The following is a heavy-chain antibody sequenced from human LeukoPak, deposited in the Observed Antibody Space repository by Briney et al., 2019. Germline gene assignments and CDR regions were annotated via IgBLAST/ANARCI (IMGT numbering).Heavy chain of an antibody. J-gene: IGHJ4*02. CDR2: IWHDGSNK. CDR3: ARASCSGGSCRTFDS. V-gene: IGHV3-33*01. CDR1: AFTFSDYG. D-gene: IGHD2-15*01. Sequence: GGSLRLSCAASAFTFSDYGMHWVRQAPGKGLEWVAVIWHDGSNKYYADSVKGRLTISRDNSKDTLYLQMDSLRAEDTAVYYCARASCSGGSCRTFDSWGQGTLVTVSS.